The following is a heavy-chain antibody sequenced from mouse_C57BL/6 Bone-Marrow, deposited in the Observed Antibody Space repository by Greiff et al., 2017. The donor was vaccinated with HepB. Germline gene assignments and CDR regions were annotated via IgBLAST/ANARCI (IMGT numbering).Heavy chain of an antibody. CDR3: ARSAMITTGYYYAMDY. Sequence: VQLQQPGAELVKPGASVKLSCKASGYTFTSYWMHWVKQRPGRGLEWIGRIDPNSGGTKYNEKFKSKATLTVDKPSSTAYMQLSSLTSEDSAVYYCARSAMITTGYYYAMDYWGQGTSVTVSS. CDR2: IDPNSGGT. V-gene: IGHV1-72*01. D-gene: IGHD2-4*01. CDR1: GYTFTSYW. J-gene: IGHJ4*01.